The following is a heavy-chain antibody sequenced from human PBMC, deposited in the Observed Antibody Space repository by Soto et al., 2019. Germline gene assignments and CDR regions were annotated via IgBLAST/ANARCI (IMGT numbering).Heavy chain of an antibody. J-gene: IGHJ6*02. Sequence: GGSLRVSCAASGFTFSSYSMNWVRQDPGKGLEWVSYISSSSSTIYYADSVKGRFTISRDNAKNSLYLQMNSLRDEDTAVYYCARDLLDIVVVVAATGYYYGMDVWGQGTTVTVSS. D-gene: IGHD2-15*01. CDR3: ARDLLDIVVVVAATGYYYGMDV. V-gene: IGHV3-48*02. CDR1: GFTFSSYS. CDR2: ISSSSSTI.